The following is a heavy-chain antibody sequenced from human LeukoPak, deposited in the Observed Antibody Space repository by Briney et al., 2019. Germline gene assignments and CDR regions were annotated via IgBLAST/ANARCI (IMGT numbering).Heavy chain of an antibody. Sequence: ASVKVSCKASGYTFTGYYMHWVRQAPGQGLEWMGWINPNSGGTNYARKFQGRVTMTRDTSISTAYMELSRLRSDDTAVYYCARDSSGYLPDYWGQGTLVTVSS. V-gene: IGHV1-2*02. J-gene: IGHJ4*02. CDR3: ARDSSGYLPDY. CDR1: GYTFTGYY. D-gene: IGHD3-22*01. CDR2: INPNSGGT.